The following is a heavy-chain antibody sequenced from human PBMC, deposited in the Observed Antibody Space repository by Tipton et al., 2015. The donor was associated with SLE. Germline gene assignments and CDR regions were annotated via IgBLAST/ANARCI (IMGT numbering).Heavy chain of an antibody. V-gene: IGHV4-34*01. CDR3: ARQPIAVAGKRGGY. D-gene: IGHD6-19*01. Sequence: LRLSCAVYGGSLSGYYWSWFRQPPGKGLEWIGEINHSGSTNYNPSLKSRVTISVDTSKNQFSLKLSSVTAADTAVYHCARQPIAVAGKRGGYWGQGTLVTVSS. CDR2: INHSGST. J-gene: IGHJ4*02. CDR1: GGSLSGYY.